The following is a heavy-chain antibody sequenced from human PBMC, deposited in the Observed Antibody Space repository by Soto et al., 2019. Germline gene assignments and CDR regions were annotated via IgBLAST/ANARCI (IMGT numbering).Heavy chain of an antibody. D-gene: IGHD3-22*01. Sequence: ASVKVSCKASGYTFTSYGISWVRQAPGQGLEWMGWISAYNGNTNYAQKLQGRVTMTTDASTSTAYMELRSLRSDDTAVYYCASGQAGAVISPYYYYGMDVWGQGTTVTVSS. CDR2: ISAYNGNT. V-gene: IGHV1-18*01. CDR3: ASGQAGAVISPYYYYGMDV. CDR1: GYTFTSYG. J-gene: IGHJ6*02.